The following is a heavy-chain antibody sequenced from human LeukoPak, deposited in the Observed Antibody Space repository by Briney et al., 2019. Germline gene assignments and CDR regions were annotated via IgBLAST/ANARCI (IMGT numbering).Heavy chain of an antibody. V-gene: IGHV1-69*01. J-gene: IGHJ4*02. CDR1: GGTFSSYA. CDR3: AREVLGSTSQVGY. D-gene: IGHD2-2*01. Sequence: ASVTVSCKASGGTFSSYAISWVRQAPGQGLEWMGGIIPIFGTANYAQKFQGRVTITADESTSTAYMEQSSLRSEDTAVYYCAREVLGSTSQVGYWGQGTLVTVSS. CDR2: IIPIFGTA.